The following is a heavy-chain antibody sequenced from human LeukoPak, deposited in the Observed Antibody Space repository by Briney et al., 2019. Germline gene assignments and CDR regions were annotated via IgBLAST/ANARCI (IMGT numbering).Heavy chain of an antibody. J-gene: IGHJ3*02. Sequence: PSETLSLTCAVYGGSFSGYYWSWIRQPPGKGLEWIGEINHSGSTNYNPSLKSRVTISVDTSKNQFSLKLSSVTAADTAVYYCARGRQLVRGYAFDIWGQGTMVTVSS. CDR2: INHSGST. V-gene: IGHV4-34*01. CDR1: GGSFSGYY. CDR3: ARGRQLVRGYAFDI. D-gene: IGHD6-13*01.